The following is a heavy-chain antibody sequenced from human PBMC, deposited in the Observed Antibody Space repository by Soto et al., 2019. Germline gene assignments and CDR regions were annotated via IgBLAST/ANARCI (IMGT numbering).Heavy chain of an antibody. J-gene: IGHJ4*02. Sequence: PGGSLRLSCAASGFTFSSYAMSLVRQAPGKGLEWVSAISGSGGSTYYADSVKGRFTISRDNSKNTLYLQMNSLRAEDTAVYYCANHIAVAGLFDYWGQGTLVTVSS. D-gene: IGHD6-19*01. V-gene: IGHV3-23*01. CDR2: ISGSGGST. CDR3: ANHIAVAGLFDY. CDR1: GFTFSSYA.